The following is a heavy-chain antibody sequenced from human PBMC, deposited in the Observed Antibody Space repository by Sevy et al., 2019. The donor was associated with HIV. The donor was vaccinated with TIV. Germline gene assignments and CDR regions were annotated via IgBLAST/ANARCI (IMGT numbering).Heavy chain of an antibody. CDR3: TSGFLEWFHYYYYSMDV. Sequence: GGSLRLSCAASGFTFSGSAMHWVRQASGKGLEWVGRIRSKANSYATAYAASVKGRFTISRDDSKNTAYLQMNSLKTEDTAVYYCTSGFLEWFHYYYYSMDVWGQGTTVTVSS. V-gene: IGHV3-73*01. J-gene: IGHJ6*02. CDR2: IRSKANSYAT. CDR1: GFTFSGSA. D-gene: IGHD3-3*01.